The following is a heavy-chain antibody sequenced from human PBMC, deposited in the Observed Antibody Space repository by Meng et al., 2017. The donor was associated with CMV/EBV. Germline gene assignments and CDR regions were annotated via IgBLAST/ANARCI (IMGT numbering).Heavy chain of an antibody. D-gene: IGHD3-3*01. V-gene: IGHV3-15*01. CDR2: INSKSVGGAI. CDR3: TTDFWNGYFGH. CDR1: GFTFSNAW. J-gene: IGHJ4*02. Sequence: GESLKISCAGSGFTFSNAWMSWVRQTPGKGLEWVGRINSKSVGGAIEYAAPVEARFSISRDDSKNTLFLQMNSLKSEDTAVYYCTTDFWNGYFGHWGQGTLVTVSS.